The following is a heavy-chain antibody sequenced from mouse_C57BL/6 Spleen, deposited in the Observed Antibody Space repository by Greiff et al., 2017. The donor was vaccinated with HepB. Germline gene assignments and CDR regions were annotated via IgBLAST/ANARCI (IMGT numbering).Heavy chain of an antibody. V-gene: IGHV1-55*01. D-gene: IGHD2-5*01. CDR2: IYPGSGST. Sequence: VQLQQPGAELVKPGASVKMSCKASGYTFTSYWITWVKQRPGQGLEWIGDIYPGSGSTNYNEKFKSKATLTVDTSSSTAYMQLSSLTSEDSAVYYCARRGDYYSNSYYAMDYWGQGTSVTVSS. CDR1: GYTFTSYW. CDR3: ARRGDYYSNSYYAMDY. J-gene: IGHJ4*01.